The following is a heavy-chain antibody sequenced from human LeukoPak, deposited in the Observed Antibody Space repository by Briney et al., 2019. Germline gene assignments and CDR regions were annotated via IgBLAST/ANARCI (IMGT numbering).Heavy chain of an antibody. J-gene: IGHJ4*02. CDR2: IYYSGST. D-gene: IGHD3-22*01. CDR3: ARQDYDSGGYYSLNYFDY. Sequence: SETLSLTCTVSGGSISSSSYYWGWIRQPPAKGLEWIGSIYYSGSTYYNPSLKSRVTISVDTSKNQFSLKLSSVTAADTAVYYCARQDYDSGGYYSLNYFDYWGQGTLVTVSS. V-gene: IGHV4-39*01. CDR1: GGSISSSSYY.